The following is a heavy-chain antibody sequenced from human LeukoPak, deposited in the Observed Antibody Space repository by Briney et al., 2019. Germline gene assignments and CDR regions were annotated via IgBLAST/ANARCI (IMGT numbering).Heavy chain of an antibody. CDR3: AGSIAGLDDAFDI. D-gene: IGHD6-6*01. Sequence: SETLSLTCTVSGGSISSGSYYWSWIRQPAGKGLEWIGRIYTSGSTNYNPSLKSRVTISVDTSKNQFSLKLSSVTAADTAVYYCAGSIAGLDDAFDIWGQGTMVTVSS. CDR1: GGSISSGSYY. J-gene: IGHJ3*02. CDR2: IYTSGST. V-gene: IGHV4-61*02.